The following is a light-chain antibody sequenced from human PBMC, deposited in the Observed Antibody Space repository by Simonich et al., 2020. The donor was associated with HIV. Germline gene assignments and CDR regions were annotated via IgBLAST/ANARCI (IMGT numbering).Light chain of an antibody. CDR2: EDN. CDR1: SGSIASNY. J-gene: IGLJ3*02. CDR3: QSYDSSNQV. Sequence: NFMLTQPHSVSESPGKTVTISCTRSSGSIASNYVQWYQQRPGSATTTVIYEDNQRPAGGPDRSSGSIDSSSNSASLTISGLKTEDESDYYCQSYDSSNQVFGGGTKLTVL. V-gene: IGLV6-57*03.